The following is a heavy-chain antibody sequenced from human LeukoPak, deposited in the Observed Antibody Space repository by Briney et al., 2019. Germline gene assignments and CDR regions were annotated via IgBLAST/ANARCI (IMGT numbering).Heavy chain of an antibody. CDR1: GFTFRNYA. J-gene: IGHJ4*02. D-gene: IGHD5-24*01. CDR3: AREGGIEMATARYFDY. CDR2: INENGAYS. Sequence: GGSLRLSCAVSGFTFRNYAMSWVRQAPGKGQEWVSAINENGAYSYYADSVKGRFTISRDNSKNTLYPQMNSLRAEDTAVYYCAREGGIEMATARYFDYWGQGTLVTVSS. V-gene: IGHV3-23*01.